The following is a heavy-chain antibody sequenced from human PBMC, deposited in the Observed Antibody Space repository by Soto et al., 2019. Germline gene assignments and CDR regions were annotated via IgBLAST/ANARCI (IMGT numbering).Heavy chain of an antibody. Sequence: QVQLVQSGAEVKKPGASVTVSCKTSGYPLTAFYIHWVRQAPGQGLEWMAWINPHTGDTNTALKFQGRFTMTRDTSINTAFMELTRLSSDDTAVYYCAREGGAAPGARREWYLDLWGRGTLVSVSS. CDR1: GYPLTAFY. V-gene: IGHV1-2*02. CDR3: AREGGAAPGARREWYLDL. CDR2: INPHTGDT. J-gene: IGHJ2*01. D-gene: IGHD6-25*01.